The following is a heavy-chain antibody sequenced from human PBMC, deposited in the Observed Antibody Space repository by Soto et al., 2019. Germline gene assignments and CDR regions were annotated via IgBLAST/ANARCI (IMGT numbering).Heavy chain of an antibody. D-gene: IGHD3-10*01. CDR3: TMEVGDPPSGWFDP. J-gene: IGHJ5*02. CDR2: IKSKTDGGTT. V-gene: IGHV3-15*01. Sequence: EVQLVESGGGLVKPGGSLRLSCAASGFTFSNAWMSWVRQAPGKGLEWVGRIKSKTDGGTTDYAAPVKGRFTISRDDSKNTLYLQMNSLKTEDTAVYYCTMEVGDPPSGWFDPWGQGTLVTVSS. CDR1: GFTFSNAW.